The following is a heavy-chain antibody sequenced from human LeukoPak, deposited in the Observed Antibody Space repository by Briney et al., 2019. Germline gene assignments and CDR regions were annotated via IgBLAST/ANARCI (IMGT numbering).Heavy chain of an antibody. CDR3: AKDRGELDD. D-gene: IGHD3-16*01. CDR1: GFTFANYP. CDR2: ISGSSGGI. J-gene: IGHJ4*02. V-gene: IGHV3-23*01. Sequence: GGSPRLSCAAPGFTFANYPMGWVRQAPGKGLEWVSVISGSSGGIKYADSVKGRFTISRDNSKNTLYLQMNSLRAEDTAVYYCAKDRGELDDWGQGTLVTVSS.